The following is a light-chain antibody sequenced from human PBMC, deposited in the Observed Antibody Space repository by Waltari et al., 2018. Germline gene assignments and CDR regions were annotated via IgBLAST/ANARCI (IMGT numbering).Light chain of an antibody. CDR3: QQYYSTCQ. Sequence: DIVMTQSPDSLAVSLGERATINCKSSQSVLHSSNNKNYLAWYQQKPGQPPKLLIYWASNRESGVPDRFSGSGYGTDFTLTISSLQAEDVAVYYCQQYYSTCQFGQGTKVEIK. V-gene: IGKV4-1*01. J-gene: IGKJ1*01. CDR1: QSVLHSSNNKNY. CDR2: WAS.